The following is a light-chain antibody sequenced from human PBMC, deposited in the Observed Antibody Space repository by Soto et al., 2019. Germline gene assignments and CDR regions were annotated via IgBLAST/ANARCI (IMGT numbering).Light chain of an antibody. Sequence: QSALTQPRSVSGSPGQSVTLSCTGTSSDVGYYNYVSWYRQHPGKAPKLMIYDVTKRPSGVPDRFSGSKSGNTASLTISGLQADDEADYYCCSYAGNYIVVFGGGTKVTVL. CDR2: DVT. J-gene: IGLJ2*01. CDR1: SSDVGYYNY. CDR3: CSYAGNYIVV. V-gene: IGLV2-11*01.